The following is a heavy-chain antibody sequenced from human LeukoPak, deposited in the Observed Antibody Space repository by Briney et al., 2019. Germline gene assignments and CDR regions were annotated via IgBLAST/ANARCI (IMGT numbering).Heavy chain of an antibody. Sequence: GGSLRLSCAASGFTFSSYAMSWVRQAPGKGLEWVSAISGSGGSTYYADSVKGRFTISRDNSNNTLYLQMNSLRAEDTAVYYCARTTVATYNNWFDPWGQGTLVTVSS. CDR1: GFTFSSYA. CDR3: ARTTVATYNNWFDP. J-gene: IGHJ5*02. D-gene: IGHD4-11*01. CDR2: ISGSGGST. V-gene: IGHV3-23*01.